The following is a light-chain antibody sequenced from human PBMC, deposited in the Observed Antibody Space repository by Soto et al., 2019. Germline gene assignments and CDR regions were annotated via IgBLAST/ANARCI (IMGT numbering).Light chain of an antibody. CDR1: SSDVGGYIY. J-gene: IGLJ1*01. Sequence: QSVLTQPASVSGYPGQAITISCTGTSSDVGGYIYVSWYQQHPGKAPKLMIYDVSNRPSAVSNRFSGSKSGHAASLTISGLQAEDKADYYCSSYTSSSSRVFGTGTKVTVL. CDR3: SSYTSSSSRV. CDR2: DVS. V-gene: IGLV2-14*01.